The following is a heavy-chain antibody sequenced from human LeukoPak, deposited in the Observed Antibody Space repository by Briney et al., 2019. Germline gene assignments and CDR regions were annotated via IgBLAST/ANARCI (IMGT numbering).Heavy chain of an antibody. Sequence: SETLSLTCAVYGGSFNDYYWIWIRQPPGKGLEWIGEIKPSGRTNYNPSLESRVAISVDTSKNHFSLKLSSVTAADTAVYYCARRDYLDHFYYIDVWDKGNTVTVSS. D-gene: IGHD3-10*01. CDR2: IKPSGRT. J-gene: IGHJ6*03. V-gene: IGHV4-34*01. CDR1: GGSFNDYY. CDR3: ARRDYLDHFYYIDV.